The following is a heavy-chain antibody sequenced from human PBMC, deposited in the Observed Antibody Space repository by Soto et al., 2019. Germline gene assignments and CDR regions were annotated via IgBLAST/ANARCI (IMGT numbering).Heavy chain of an antibody. Sequence: QVQLQESGPGLVKPSETLSLTCTVSGGSMSGHYWSWIRTSPGKGLEWIGNIYYRGSTNYNPSLKSRGTISVDTSKNQLSLKLRSVTAADTAVFYCASDGVVRGNHGVDVWGQGTTVTVSS. CDR3: ASDGVVRGNHGVDV. V-gene: IGHV4-59*11. J-gene: IGHJ6*02. CDR1: GGSMSGHY. D-gene: IGHD3-10*01. CDR2: IYYRGST.